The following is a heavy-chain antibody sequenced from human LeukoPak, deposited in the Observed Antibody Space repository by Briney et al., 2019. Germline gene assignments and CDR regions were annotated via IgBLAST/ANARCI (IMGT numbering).Heavy chain of an antibody. CDR1: GGTFSSYA. CDR3: ARALIAVARLYYGMDV. V-gene: IGHV1-69*01. Sequence: SVKVSCKAPGGTFSSYAISWVRQAPGQGLEWMGGIIPIFGTANYAQKFQGRVTITADESTSTAYMELSSLRSEDTAVYYCARALIAVARLYYGMDVWGQGTTVTVSS. J-gene: IGHJ6*02. CDR2: IIPIFGTA. D-gene: IGHD6-19*01.